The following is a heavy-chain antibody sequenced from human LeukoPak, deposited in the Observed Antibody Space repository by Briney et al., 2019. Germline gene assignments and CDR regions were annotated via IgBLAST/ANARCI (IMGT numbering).Heavy chain of an antibody. V-gene: IGHV3-20*04. D-gene: IGHD3-10*01. J-gene: IGHJ4*02. CDR3: ARDRGVVRGLLSFYFDY. Sequence: GGSLRLSCAASGFTFDDYGMSWVRQAPGKGLEWVSGITWNGGRTDYADSVKGRFTISRDNAKNSLYLQMNSLRAEDTALYYCARDRGVVRGLLSFYFDYWGQGTLVTASS. CDR1: GFTFDDYG. CDR2: ITWNGGRT.